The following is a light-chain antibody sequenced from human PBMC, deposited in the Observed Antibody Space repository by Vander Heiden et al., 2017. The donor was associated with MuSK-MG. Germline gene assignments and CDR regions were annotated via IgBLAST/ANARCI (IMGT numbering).Light chain of an antibody. J-gene: IGLJ3*02. CDR3: PSSDSRLSGAV. V-gene: IGLV1-40*01. Sequence: QSVLTPPPSMSGPPGHPGTIACTGGSSHNGGGNDVHWYQQPPGTAPKLLIYGNSNRPSGVPDRFSGSKSGTSASLAIRGLKAEDEADYYCPSSDSRLSGAVFGGGTKLPVL. CDR2: GNS. CDR1: SSHNGGGND.